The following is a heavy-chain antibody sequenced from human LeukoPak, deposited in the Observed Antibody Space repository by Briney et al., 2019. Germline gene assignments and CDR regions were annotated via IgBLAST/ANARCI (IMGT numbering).Heavy chain of an antibody. V-gene: IGHV3-21*01. CDR3: ARDPQDIVVVPAAGWYYFDY. Sequence: GGSLRLSCAASGFTFSSYSMNWVRQAPGKGLEWVSSISSSSSYIYYADSVKGRFTISRDNAKNSLYLQMNSLRAEDTAVYYCARDPQDIVVVPAAGWYYFDYWGQGTLVTVSS. D-gene: IGHD2-2*01. J-gene: IGHJ4*02. CDR1: GFTFSSYS. CDR2: ISSSSSYI.